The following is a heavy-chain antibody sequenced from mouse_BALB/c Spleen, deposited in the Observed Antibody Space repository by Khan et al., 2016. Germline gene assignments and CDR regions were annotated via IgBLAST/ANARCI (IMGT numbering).Heavy chain of an antibody. CDR3: ARDGNYWYFDV. CDR1: GFTFSDYY. CDR2: ISDGGSYT. Sequence: EVELVESGGGLVKPGGSLTLSCAASGFTFSDYYMYWVRQPPEKRLEWVATISDGGSYTYYPASVKGRFTISRDNAKNNLYLQMSSLKSEDTAMYYCARDGNYWYFDVWGAGTTVTVSS. V-gene: IGHV5-4*02. D-gene: IGHD2-1*01. J-gene: IGHJ1*01.